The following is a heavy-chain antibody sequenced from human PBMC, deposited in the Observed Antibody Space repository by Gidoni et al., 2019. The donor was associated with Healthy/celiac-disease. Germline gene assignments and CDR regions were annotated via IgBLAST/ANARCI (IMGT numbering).Heavy chain of an antibody. V-gene: IGHV3-9*01. Sequence: EVQLVESGGGLVQPGRSLRLSCAASGFTFDDYAMHWVRQAPGKGLEWVSGISGNSGRIGYADSVKGRLTISRDNAKNSLYLQMNSLRAEDTALYYCAKDIGEVVATKGAGYYYYGMDVWGQGTTVTVSS. CDR3: AKDIGEVVATKGAGYYYYGMDV. J-gene: IGHJ6*02. CDR2: ISGNSGRI. CDR1: GFTFDDYA. D-gene: IGHD5-12*01.